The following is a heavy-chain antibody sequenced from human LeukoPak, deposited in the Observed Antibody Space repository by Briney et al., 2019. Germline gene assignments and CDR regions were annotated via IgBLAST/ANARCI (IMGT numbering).Heavy chain of an antibody. J-gene: IGHJ5*02. CDR1: GYTFTSYD. CDR2: MNPNSGNT. V-gene: IGHV1-8*01. Sequence: GASVKVSCKASGYTFTSYDINWVRQATGQGLEWMGWMNPNSGNTGYAQKFQGGVTMTRNTSISTAYMELSSLRSEDTAVYYCAGNYYDSSGYSNWFDPWGQGTLVTVSS. D-gene: IGHD3-22*01. CDR3: AGNYYDSSGYSNWFDP.